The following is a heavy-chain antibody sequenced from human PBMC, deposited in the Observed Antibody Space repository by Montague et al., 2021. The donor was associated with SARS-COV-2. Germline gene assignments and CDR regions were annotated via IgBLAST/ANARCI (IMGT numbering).Heavy chain of an antibody. CDR2: ISYDGSNK. Sequence: SLRLSCAASGFTFSSYAMHRVRQAPGKGLEWVAVISYDGSNKYYXDSVKGRFTISRDNSKNTLYLQMNSLRAEDTAVYYCARDNYDYVWGSYRYIYWGQGTLVTVSS. D-gene: IGHD3-16*02. CDR3: ARDNYDYVWGSYRYIY. V-gene: IGHV3-30*04. CDR1: GFTFSSYA. J-gene: IGHJ4*02.